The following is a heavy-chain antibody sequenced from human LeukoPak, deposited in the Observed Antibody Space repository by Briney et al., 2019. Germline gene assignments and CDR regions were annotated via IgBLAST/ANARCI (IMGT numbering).Heavy chain of an antibody. D-gene: IGHD2-2*02. CDR3: ARGEGRGYCSSTSCYKNWYFDL. Sequence: GASVKVSCKASGYTFTGYYMHWVRQAPGQGLEWMGWVNPNSGGTNYAQKFQGRVTMTRDTSISTAYMELSRLRSDDTAVYYCARGEGRGYCSSTSCYKNWYFDLWGRGTLVTVSS. CDR2: VNPNSGGT. V-gene: IGHV1-2*02. CDR1: GYTFTGYY. J-gene: IGHJ2*01.